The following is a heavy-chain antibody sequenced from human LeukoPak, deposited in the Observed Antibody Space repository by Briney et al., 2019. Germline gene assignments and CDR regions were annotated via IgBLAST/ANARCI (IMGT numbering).Heavy chain of an antibody. J-gene: IGHJ4*02. V-gene: IGHV4-34*01. CDR1: GVSFSGYY. Sequence: SETLSLTCAVYGVSFSGYYWSWIRQPPGKGLEWIGEINHSGSTNYNPSLKSRVTISVDTSKNQFSLKLSSVTAADTAVYYCARGYVTGPDYWGQGTLVTVSS. D-gene: IGHD1-14*01. CDR3: ARGYVTGPDY. CDR2: INHSGST.